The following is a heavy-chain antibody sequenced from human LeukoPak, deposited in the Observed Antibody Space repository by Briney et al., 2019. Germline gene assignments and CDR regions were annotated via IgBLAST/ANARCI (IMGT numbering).Heavy chain of an antibody. Sequence: GGPLRLSCAASGFTFSSYAMSWVRQAPGKGLEWVSYISSSGSTIYYADSVKGRFTISRDNAKISLYLQMNSLRAEDTAVYYCARAQYYYGMDVWGQGTTVTVSS. CDR3: ARAQYYYGMDV. CDR2: ISSSGSTI. V-gene: IGHV3-48*04. CDR1: GFTFSSYA. J-gene: IGHJ6*02.